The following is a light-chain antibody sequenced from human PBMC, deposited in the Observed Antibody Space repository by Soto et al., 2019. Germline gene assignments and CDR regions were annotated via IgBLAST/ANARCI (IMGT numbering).Light chain of an antibody. V-gene: IGLV1-51*01. CDR1: SSNIGNNY. J-gene: IGLJ3*02. CDR2: DNN. Sequence: QSVLTHPPSVSSAPGHKVTISCSGSSSNIGNNYVSWYQQLPGTAPKLLIYDNNKRPSGIPDRFSGSKSGTSATLGITGLQTGDEADYYCGTWDSSLSAWVFGGGTKVTV. CDR3: GTWDSSLSAWV.